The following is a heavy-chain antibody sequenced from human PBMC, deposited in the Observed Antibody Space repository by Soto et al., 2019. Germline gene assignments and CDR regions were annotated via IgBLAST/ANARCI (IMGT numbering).Heavy chain of an antibody. CDR1: GGSFSGYY. CDR3: VRGGYYGSGRNGMDV. Sequence: SETLSLTCAVYGGSFSGYYWSWIRQPPGKGLEWIGEVNHSGSTNYNPSLKSRVTISVDTSKNQFSLKLSSVTAADTAVYYCVRGGYYGSGRNGMDVWGQGTTVTVSS. V-gene: IGHV4-34*01. J-gene: IGHJ6*02. D-gene: IGHD3-10*01. CDR2: VNHSGST.